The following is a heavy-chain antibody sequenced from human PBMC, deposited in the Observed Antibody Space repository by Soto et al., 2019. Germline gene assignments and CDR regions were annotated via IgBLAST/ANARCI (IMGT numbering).Heavy chain of an antibody. D-gene: IGHD3-9*01. CDR1: GFTFSSYA. CDR2: ISGSGGST. Sequence: GGSLRLSCAASGFTFSSYAMSWVRQAPGKGLEWVSAISGSGGSTYYADSVKGRFTISRDNSKNTLYLQMNSLRAEDTAVYYCANSYVVRYFDWPNDAFDIWGQGTMVTVSS. J-gene: IGHJ3*02. V-gene: IGHV3-23*01. CDR3: ANSYVVRYFDWPNDAFDI.